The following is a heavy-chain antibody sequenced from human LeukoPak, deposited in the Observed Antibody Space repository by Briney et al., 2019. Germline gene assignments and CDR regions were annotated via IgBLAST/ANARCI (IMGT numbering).Heavy chain of an antibody. V-gene: IGHV1-46*01. Sequence: GAAVKVSCKASGYTFIRYYIHWVRQAPGQGLEWMGIVNPSGDSTNYAQKFQGRVTMTRDTSTSTVYMELSSLRSEDTAVYYCARGSQTYYYDSGGYEDFDYWGQGTLVTVSS. CDR1: GYTFIRYY. CDR3: ARGSQTYYYDSGGYEDFDY. CDR2: VNPSGDST. J-gene: IGHJ4*02. D-gene: IGHD3-22*01.